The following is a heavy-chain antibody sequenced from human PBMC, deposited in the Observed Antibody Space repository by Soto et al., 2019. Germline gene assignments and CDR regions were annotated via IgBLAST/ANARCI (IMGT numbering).Heavy chain of an antibody. D-gene: IGHD7-27*01. Sequence: QVHLVQSGAEVRKPGASVKVSCKASGYTFSSYAMHWVRQAPGQRLEWMGWIKAGYGNTQSSQKFQDRVTISRDTSTSTAYMELTSLRSEDTAVYYCARDTGDGTFDFWGQGPLVTVSS. CDR3: ARDTGDGTFDF. CDR2: IKAGYGNT. J-gene: IGHJ4*02. CDR1: GYTFSSYA. V-gene: IGHV1-3*01.